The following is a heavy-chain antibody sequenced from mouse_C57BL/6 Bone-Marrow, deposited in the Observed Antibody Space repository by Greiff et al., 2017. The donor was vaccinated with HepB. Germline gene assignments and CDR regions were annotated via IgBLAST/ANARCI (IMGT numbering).Heavy chain of an antibody. CDR2: ILPGSGST. Sequence: QVQLQQSGAELMKPGASVKLSCKATGYTFTGYWKEWVKQRPGHGLEWIGEILPGSGSTNYNEKFKGKATFTADTSSNTAYMQLSSLTTEDSAIYYCAREDFYYGSSYCYWYFDVWGTGTTVTVSS. CDR1: GYTFTGYW. V-gene: IGHV1-9*01. D-gene: IGHD1-1*01. J-gene: IGHJ1*03. CDR3: AREDFYYGSSYCYWYFDV.